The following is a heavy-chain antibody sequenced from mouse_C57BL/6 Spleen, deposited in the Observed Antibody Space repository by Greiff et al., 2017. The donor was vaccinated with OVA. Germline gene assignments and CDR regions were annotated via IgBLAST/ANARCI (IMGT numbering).Heavy chain of an antibody. D-gene: IGHD2-3*01. V-gene: IGHV1-26*01. J-gene: IGHJ3*01. CDR2: INPNNGGT. CDR1: GYTFTDYY. Sequence: EVQLQQSGPELVKPGASVKISCKASGYTFTDYYMNWVKQSHGKSLEWIGDINPNNGGTSYNQKFKGKATLTVDKSSSTAYMELRSLTSEDSAVYYCARRWLLLKFAYWGQGTLVTVSA. CDR3: ARRWLLLKFAY.